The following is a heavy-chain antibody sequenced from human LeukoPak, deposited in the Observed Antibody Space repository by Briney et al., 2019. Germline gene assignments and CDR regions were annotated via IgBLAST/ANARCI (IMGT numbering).Heavy chain of an antibody. V-gene: IGHV3-53*01. D-gene: IGHD3-9*01. J-gene: IGHJ4*02. CDR2: IYSGGST. Sequence: PGGSLRLSCAASGFTVTSNYMSWVRQAPGKGLEWVSVIYSGGSTYYADSVKGRFTISRDNSRHTLYLQMNSLRAEDTAVYYCAGGPLNDIPPHSVGFDYWGQGTLVTVSS. CDR3: AGGPLNDIPPHSVGFDY. CDR1: GFTVTSNY.